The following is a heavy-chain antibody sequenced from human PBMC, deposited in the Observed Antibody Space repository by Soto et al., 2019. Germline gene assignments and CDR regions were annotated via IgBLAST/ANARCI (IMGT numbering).Heavy chain of an antibody. Sequence: ESGGGLVQPGGSLRLSCAASGFTFSSYGMSWVRQAPGKGLEWVSGISGSGGSTYYADSVKGRFTISRDNSKNALYLQMNSLRAEDTAGYYCARGGELPFDYWGQGTLVAISS. V-gene: IGHV3-23*01. CDR1: GFTFSSYG. CDR3: ARGGELPFDY. CDR2: ISGSGGST. D-gene: IGHD1-7*01. J-gene: IGHJ4*02.